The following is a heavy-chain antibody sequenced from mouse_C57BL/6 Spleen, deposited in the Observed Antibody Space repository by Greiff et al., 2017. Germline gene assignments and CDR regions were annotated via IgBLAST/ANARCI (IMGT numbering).Heavy chain of an antibody. J-gene: IGHJ2*01. D-gene: IGHD2-4*01. CDR3: ARNDYGYYLDY. Sequence: VQVVESGAELVKPGASVKISCKASGYAFSSYWMNWVKQRPGKGLEWIGQIYPGDGDTNYNGKFKGKATLTADKSSSTAYMQLSSLTSEDSAVYFCARNDYGYYLDYWGQGTTLTVSS. CDR2: IYPGDGDT. V-gene: IGHV1-80*01. CDR1: GYAFSSYW.